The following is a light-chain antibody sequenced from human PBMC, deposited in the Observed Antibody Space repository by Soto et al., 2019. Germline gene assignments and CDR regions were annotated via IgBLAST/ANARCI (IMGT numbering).Light chain of an antibody. CDR3: QQYDSYAST. V-gene: IGKV1-5*03. J-gene: IGKJ4*02. CDR2: KAS. CDR1: QTISSW. Sequence: DIQMTQSPTTMSASIGDRVTITCRASQTISSWLAWYQQKPGKAPKLLIYKASSLESGVPSRFRGMGSGTEFTFSICSLQPVDLASYYCQQYDSYASTLGGGTEVDI.